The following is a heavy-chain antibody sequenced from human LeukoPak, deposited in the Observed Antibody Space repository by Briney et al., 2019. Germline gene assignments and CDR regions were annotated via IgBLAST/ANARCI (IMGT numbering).Heavy chain of an antibody. J-gene: IGHJ4*02. Sequence: XAAXXFTXXXYYMSWIRQAPGKGLEWVSYISSSGSTIYYADSVKGRFTISRDNAKNSLYLQMNSLRAEDTAVYYCAREGGYSEKDYWGQGTLVTVSS. V-gene: IGHV3-11*04. CDR3: AREGGYSEKDY. CDR1: XFTXXXYY. D-gene: IGHD6-13*01. CDR2: ISSSGSTI.